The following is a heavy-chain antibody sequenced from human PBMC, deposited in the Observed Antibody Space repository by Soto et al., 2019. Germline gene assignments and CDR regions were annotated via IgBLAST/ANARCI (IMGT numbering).Heavy chain of an antibody. CDR3: ARDRITTRGDDFDL. Sequence: QVQLVQSGAEVRKPGSSVKVSCKAPGGTFSTYIISWVRQAPGQGLEWMGRIIPIPDITNYAQKFQGRVTVTADRSTSTAYMELTSLKSEDTAVYYCARDRITTRGDDFDLWGLGTMVTVSS. CDR1: GGTFSTYI. V-gene: IGHV1-69*08. D-gene: IGHD3-3*01. J-gene: IGHJ3*01. CDR2: IIPIPDIT.